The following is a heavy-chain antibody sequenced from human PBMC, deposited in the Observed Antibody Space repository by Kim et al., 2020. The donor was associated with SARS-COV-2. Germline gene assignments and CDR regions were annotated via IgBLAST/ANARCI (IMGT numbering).Heavy chain of an antibody. D-gene: IGHD3-3*01. CDR2: IKSYTDGGTT. J-gene: IGHJ4*02. CDR3: ATTIFGVVY. V-gene: IGHV3-15*01. CDR1: GFTFNNAW. Sequence: GGSLRLSCAASGFTFNNAWMSWVRQAPGKGLEWVGRIKSYTDGGTTDYEAPVKGRFTISRDDSKKTLYLQINSLKTEDTAVYYCATTIFGVVYWGQGTLV.